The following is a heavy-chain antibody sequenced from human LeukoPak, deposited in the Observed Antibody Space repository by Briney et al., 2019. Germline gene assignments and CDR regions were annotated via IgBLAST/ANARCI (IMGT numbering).Heavy chain of an antibody. CDR3: ARSSSGTSSIDS. CDR1: DGSISSYS. V-gene: IGHV4-59*01. CDR2: VSYSGST. Sequence: SETLSLTCTVSDGSISSYSWSWIRQPPGKGLEWIGYVSYSGSTYYNPSLKSRVTMSLDTSKNQFSLKVSSVTAADTAMFFCARSSSGTSSIDSWGQGALVTVSS. D-gene: IGHD1-26*01. J-gene: IGHJ4*02.